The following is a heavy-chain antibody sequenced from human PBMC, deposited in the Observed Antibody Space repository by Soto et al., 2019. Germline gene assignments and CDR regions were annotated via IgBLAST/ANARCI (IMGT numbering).Heavy chain of an antibody. J-gene: IGHJ6*02. D-gene: IGHD2-2*01. CDR1: GGTFSSYA. CDR3: ARSQGSSTSLEIYYYYYYGMDV. V-gene: IGHV1-69*01. Sequence: QVQLVQSGAEVKKPGSSVKVSCKASGGTFSSYAISWVRQAPGQGLEWMGGIIPISETTNYAQKFQGRVTITAEESNSTAYMELSSLRSEDTAVYYCARSQGSSTSLEIYYYYYYGMDVWGQGTTVTVSS. CDR2: IIPISETT.